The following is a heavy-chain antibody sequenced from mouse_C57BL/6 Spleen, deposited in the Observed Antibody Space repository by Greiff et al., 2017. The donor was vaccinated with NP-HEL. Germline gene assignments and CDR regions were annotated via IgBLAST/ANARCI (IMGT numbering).Heavy chain of an antibody. CDR1: GFTFSDYG. J-gene: IGHJ2*01. D-gene: IGHD2-4*01. CDR3: ARSDYDWAFDY. CDR2: ISSGSSTI. Sequence: DVMLVESGGGLVKPGGSLKLSCAASGFTFSDYGMHWVRQAPEKGLEWVAYISSGSSTIYYADTVKGRFTISRDNAKNTLFLQMTSLRSEDTAMYYCARSDYDWAFDYWGQGTTLTVSS. V-gene: IGHV5-17*01.